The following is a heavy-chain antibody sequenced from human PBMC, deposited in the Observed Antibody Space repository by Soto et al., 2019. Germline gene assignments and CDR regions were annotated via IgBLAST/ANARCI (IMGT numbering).Heavy chain of an antibody. D-gene: IGHD5-12*01. Sequence: SLTCTVSGGSISSGGYYWSWIRQHPGKGLEWIGYIYYSGSTYYNPSLKSRVTISVDTSKNQFSLKLSSVTAADTAVYYCARDDSGYAIDYWGQGTLVSVSS. CDR1: GGSISSGGYY. CDR3: ARDDSGYAIDY. J-gene: IGHJ4*02. V-gene: IGHV4-31*03. CDR2: IYYSGST.